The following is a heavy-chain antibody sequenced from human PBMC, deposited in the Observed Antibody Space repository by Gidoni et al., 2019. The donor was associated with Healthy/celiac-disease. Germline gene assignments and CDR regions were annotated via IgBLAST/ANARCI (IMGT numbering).Heavy chain of an antibody. Sequence: QVHLVQSGAEVKKPGSSVKVSCKASGGTFSSYAISWVRQDPGQGLEWMGRIIPILGIANYAQKVQGRVTITADKSTSTAYMELSSLRAEDTAVYYCAGFEGTNFDYWGQGTLVTVSS. CDR1: GGTFSSYA. CDR2: IIPILGIA. V-gene: IGHV1-69*09. J-gene: IGHJ4*02. D-gene: IGHD3-10*01. CDR3: AGFEGTNFDY.